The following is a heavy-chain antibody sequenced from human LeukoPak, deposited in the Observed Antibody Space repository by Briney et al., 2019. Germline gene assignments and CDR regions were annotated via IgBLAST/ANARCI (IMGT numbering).Heavy chain of an antibody. V-gene: IGHV4-59*01. D-gene: IGHD5-24*01. CDR1: GGSISSYY. CDR3: ARDRFRRDGYNYGRDGAFDI. CDR2: IYYSGST. Sequence: PSETLSLTCTVSGGSISSYYWSWIRQPPGKGLEWIGYIYYSGSTNYNPSLKSRVTISVDTSKNQFSLKLSSVTAADTDVYYCARDRFRRDGYNYGRDGAFDIWGQGTMVTVSS. J-gene: IGHJ3*02.